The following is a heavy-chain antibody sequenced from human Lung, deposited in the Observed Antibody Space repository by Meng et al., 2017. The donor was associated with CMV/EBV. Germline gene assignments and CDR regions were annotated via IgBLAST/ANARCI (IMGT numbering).Heavy chain of an antibody. D-gene: IGHD2-2*01. CDR3: AKVVVPAAMRNWFDP. CDR2: ISGSGGST. CDR1: GFTFSSYA. Sequence: GESLKISCAASGFTFSSYAMSWVRQAPGKGLEWVSAISGSGGSTYYADSVKGRFTISRDNSKNTLYLQMNSLRAEDTAVYYCAKVVVPAAMRNWFDPWGKGTLVTVSS. V-gene: IGHV3-23*01. J-gene: IGHJ5*02.